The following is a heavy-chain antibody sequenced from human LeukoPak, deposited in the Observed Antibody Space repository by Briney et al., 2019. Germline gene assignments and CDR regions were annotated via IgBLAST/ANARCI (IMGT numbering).Heavy chain of an antibody. CDR2: IYTSGST. CDR1: GGSISSYY. CDR3: ARAIDQHPTNWFDP. Sequence: PSETLSLTCTVSGGSISSYYGSWIRQPAGKGLEWIGRIYTSGSTNYNPSLKSRVTMSVDTSKNQFSLKLSSVTAADTAVYYCARAIDQHPTNWFDPWGQGTLVTVSS. V-gene: IGHV4-4*07. J-gene: IGHJ5*02. D-gene: IGHD3-22*01.